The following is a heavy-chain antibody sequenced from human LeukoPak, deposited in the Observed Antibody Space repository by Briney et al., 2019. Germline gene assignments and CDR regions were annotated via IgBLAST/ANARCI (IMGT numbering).Heavy chain of an antibody. Sequence: GGSLRLSCAASGFTFSNYAMTWVRQAPGKGLEWVSAISGSGGSTYYADSVKGRFTISRDHSKNTLYLQMNSLRAEDTAVYYCAKSTYGSGRHAFDIWGQGTMVTVSS. CDR2: ISGSGGST. D-gene: IGHD3-10*01. V-gene: IGHV3-23*01. J-gene: IGHJ3*02. CDR3: AKSTYGSGRHAFDI. CDR1: GFTFSNYA.